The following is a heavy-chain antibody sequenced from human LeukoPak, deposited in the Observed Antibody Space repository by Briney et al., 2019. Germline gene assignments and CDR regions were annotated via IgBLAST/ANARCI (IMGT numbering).Heavy chain of an antibody. CDR3: ARSGFWSGYYADY. J-gene: IGHJ4*02. CDR2: IYPDDCDS. V-gene: IGHV5-51*01. CDR1: EYSFPNYC. D-gene: IGHD3-3*01. Sequence: GGSLKIPCKHSEYSFPNYCIVWVLQMPAKGLEWRGIIYPDDCDSRYSASFESEVTISADKSINTAYLQWSSLKASDTAVYYCARSGFWSGYYADYWGQGTLVTVSS.